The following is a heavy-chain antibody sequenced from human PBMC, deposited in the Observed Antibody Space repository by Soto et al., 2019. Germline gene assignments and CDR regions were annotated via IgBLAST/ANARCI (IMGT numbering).Heavy chain of an antibody. CDR2: VSYSGTT. J-gene: IGHJ2*01. D-gene: IGHD3-22*01. CDR3: ARMSYFYDKWYFDL. V-gene: IGHV4-30-4*01. CDR1: GASINNNDYY. Sequence: QLQESGPGLVKPSQTLSLTCTVSGASINNNDYYWSWIRQTPGKGLEWIGYVSYSGTTDYIPSLKSRLSMSIDKSQNQFTLKLNSVTAADTATYYCARMSYFYDKWYFDLWGRGTLVTVSS.